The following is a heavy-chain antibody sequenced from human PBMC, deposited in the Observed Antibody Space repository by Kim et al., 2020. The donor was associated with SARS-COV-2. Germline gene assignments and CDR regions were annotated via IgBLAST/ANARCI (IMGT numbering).Heavy chain of an antibody. CDR2: ISAYNGNT. CDR1: GYTFTSYG. J-gene: IGHJ6*02. D-gene: IGHD3-3*01. Sequence: ASVKVSCKASGYTFTSYGISWVRQAPGQGLEWMGWISAYNGNTNYAQKLQGRVTMTTDTSTSTAYMELRSLRSDDTAVYYCARGRITIFGVEYYFYGMDVWGHGTTVTVSS. CDR3: ARGRITIFGVEYYFYGMDV. V-gene: IGHV1-18*04.